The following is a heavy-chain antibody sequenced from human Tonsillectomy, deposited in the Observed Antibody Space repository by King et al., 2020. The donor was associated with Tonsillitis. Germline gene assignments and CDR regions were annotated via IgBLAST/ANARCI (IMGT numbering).Heavy chain of an antibody. CDR3: AKTRGYCSGGSCYGDY. V-gene: IGHV3-23*04. CDR1: GFTFSNYA. D-gene: IGHD2-15*01. CDR2: ISGDGGTT. Sequence: VQLVESGGGLVQPGGSLRLSCAASGFTFSNYAMTWVRQAPGKGLEWVSAISGDGGTTYYADSVKGRFTISRDNSKNTLYLQMNSLRVEDTALYYCAKTRGYCSGGSCYGDYWGQGTLVTVSS. J-gene: IGHJ4*02.